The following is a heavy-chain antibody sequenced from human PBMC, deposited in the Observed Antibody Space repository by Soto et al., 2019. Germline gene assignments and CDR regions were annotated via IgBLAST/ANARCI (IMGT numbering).Heavy chain of an antibody. V-gene: IGHV1-46*01. CDR3: AGGATTIVVIITQGTFEFDY. CDR1: GYTFTSYY. Sequence: GASVKVSCKASGYTFTSYYMHWVRQAPGQGLEWRGIITPSGGSASYAQMFQGGVTLTRDTSTSTVYTELSSLRSEDTAVYYCAGGATTIVVIITQGTFEFDYWGQGTLVTVSS. CDR2: ITPSGGSA. D-gene: IGHD3-22*01. J-gene: IGHJ4*02.